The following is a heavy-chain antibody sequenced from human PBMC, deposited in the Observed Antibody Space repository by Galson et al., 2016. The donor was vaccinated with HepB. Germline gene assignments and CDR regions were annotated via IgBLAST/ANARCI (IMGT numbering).Heavy chain of an antibody. CDR1: GGSFTDYA. CDR3: ARGGILSVPMRAFDV. CDR2: IIPMFVTP. J-gene: IGHJ3*01. V-gene: IGHV1-69*13. Sequence: SVKVSCKASGGSFTDYAISRVRQAPGQGLEWMGGIIPMFVTPNYAQKFQDRVTITADESTTTVYLELTSLKSEDTAVYYCARGGILSVPMRAFDVWGHGPMVTVSS. D-gene: IGHD2-2*01.